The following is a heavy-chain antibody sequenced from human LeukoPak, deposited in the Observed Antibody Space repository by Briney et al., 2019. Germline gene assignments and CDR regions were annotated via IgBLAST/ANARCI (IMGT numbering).Heavy chain of an antibody. D-gene: IGHD2-15*01. Sequence: ASVKVSCKDSGYTFTGYYMHWVRQAPGQGPEWMGWINPNSGGTDYAQKFQGRVTMTRDTSINTAYMEVISLRPDDTAVYYCARGRYCSDGNCYHNWFDPWGQGTLVIVSS. CDR3: ARGRYCSDGNCYHNWFDP. J-gene: IGHJ5*02. CDR1: GYTFTGYY. CDR2: INPNSGGT. V-gene: IGHV1-2*02.